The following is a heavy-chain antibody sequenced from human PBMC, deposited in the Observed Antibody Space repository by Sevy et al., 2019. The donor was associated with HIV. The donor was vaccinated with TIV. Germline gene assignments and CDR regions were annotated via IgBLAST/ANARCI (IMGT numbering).Heavy chain of an antibody. Sequence: SETLSLTCTVSGGSVSSGSYYWSWIRQPPGKGLEWIGYIYYSGSTNYNPSLKSRVTISVDTSKNQFSLKLSSVTAADTAVYYCGRDSSGWYYFDYWGQGTLVTVSS. CDR2: IYYSGST. V-gene: IGHV4-61*01. J-gene: IGHJ4*02. D-gene: IGHD6-19*01. CDR1: GGSVSSGSYY. CDR3: GRDSSGWYYFDY.